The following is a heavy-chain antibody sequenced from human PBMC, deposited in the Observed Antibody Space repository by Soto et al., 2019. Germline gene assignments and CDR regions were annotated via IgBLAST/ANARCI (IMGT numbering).Heavy chain of an antibody. V-gene: IGHV4-34*01. Sequence: GTLSLTGAVYGGSFSAYYWSWIRQPPGKGLEWIGEINHSGGTSYNPSLKSRVTISVDTSKSQFSLKLTSVTAADRAVYYCARGSVDTVDSSGFYDYWGQGTLVTVSS. J-gene: IGHJ4*02. CDR2: INHSGGT. D-gene: IGHD3-22*01. CDR1: GGSFSAYY. CDR3: ARGSVDTVDSSGFYDY.